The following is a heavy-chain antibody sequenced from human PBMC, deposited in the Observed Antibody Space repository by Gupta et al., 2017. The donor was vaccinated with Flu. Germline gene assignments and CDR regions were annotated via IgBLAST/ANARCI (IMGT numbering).Heavy chain of an antibody. D-gene: IGHD3-9*01. Sequence: QVQLVQSGAEVKKPGSSVKVSCKASGGTFNSYAISWVRPAPGQGLEWMGGIIPIFGTANYAQKFQGRVTITADKSTSTAYMELSSLRSEDTAVYYCARLRRSAYDILTGAENWFDPWGQGTLVTVSS. V-gene: IGHV1-69*06. J-gene: IGHJ5*02. CDR3: ARLRRSAYDILTGAENWFDP. CDR2: IIPIFGTA. CDR1: GGTFNSYA.